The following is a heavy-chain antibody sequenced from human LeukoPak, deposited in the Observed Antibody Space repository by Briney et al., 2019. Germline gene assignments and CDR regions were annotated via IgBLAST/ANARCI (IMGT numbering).Heavy chain of an antibody. CDR1: GFRFNTYW. V-gene: IGHV3-7*03. D-gene: IGHD3-10*01. Sequence: GGSLRLSCAASGFRFNTYWMSWVRQAPGKGLEWVANIKQDGNEKYYADSVKGRFTISRDNAKNSLYLQMNSLRAEDTALYYCAKDRGDYYGSGSTLDYWGQGTLVTVSS. J-gene: IGHJ4*02. CDR2: IKQDGNEK. CDR3: AKDRGDYYGSGSTLDY.